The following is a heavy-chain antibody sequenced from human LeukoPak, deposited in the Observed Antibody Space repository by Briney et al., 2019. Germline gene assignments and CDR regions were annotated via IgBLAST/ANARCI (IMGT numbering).Heavy chain of an antibody. J-gene: IGHJ2*01. CDR2: IYYSGST. CDR1: GGSISSYY. CDR3: ARWLQPPPYWYFDL. Sequence: PSETLSLTCTVSGGSISSYYWSWIRQPPGKGLEWTGYIYYSGSTNYNPSLKSRVTISVDTSKNQFSLKLSSVTAADTAVYYCARWLQPPPYWYFDLWGRGTLVTVSS. V-gene: IGHV4-59*01. D-gene: IGHD5-24*01.